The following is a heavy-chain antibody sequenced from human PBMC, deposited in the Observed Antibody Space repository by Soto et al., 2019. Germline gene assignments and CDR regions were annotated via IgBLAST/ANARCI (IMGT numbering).Heavy chain of an antibody. CDR2: IYYSGST. Sequence: SETLSLTCAVSGGSISSGGYSWSWIRQPPGKGLEWIGYIYYSGSTYYNPSLKSRVTISVDTSKNQFSLKLSSVTAAATAVYYCARIPYYYDSSGNRWGQGTLVTVSS. V-gene: IGHV4-30-2*05. D-gene: IGHD3-22*01. CDR1: GGSISSGGYS. CDR3: ARIPYYYDSSGNR. J-gene: IGHJ5*02.